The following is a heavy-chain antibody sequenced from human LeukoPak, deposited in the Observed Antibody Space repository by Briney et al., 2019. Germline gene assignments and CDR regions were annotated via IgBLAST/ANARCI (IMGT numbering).Heavy chain of an antibody. V-gene: IGHV3-23*01. CDR3: AKAGTHYYDSSGYYDPLFGY. CDR2: IFPSGGEL. D-gene: IGHD3-22*01. CDR1: GFTFSTFA. Sequence: PGGSLRLSCAASGFTFSTFAMIWVRQPPGKGLEWVSSIFPSGGELHYADSVRGRFTISRDNSKSTLSLQMNSLRAEDTAVYYCAKAGTHYYDSSGYYDPLFGYWGQGTLVTVSS. J-gene: IGHJ4*02.